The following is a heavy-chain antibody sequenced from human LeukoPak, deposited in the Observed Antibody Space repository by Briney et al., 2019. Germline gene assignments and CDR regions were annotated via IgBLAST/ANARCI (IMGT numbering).Heavy chain of an antibody. CDR2: MNPNSGNT. J-gene: IGHJ6*02. D-gene: IGHD1-26*01. CDR3: AREGAKQYYYYGMDV. CDR1: GYTFTSYD. Sequence: APVKVSCKASGYTFTSYDINWVRQATGQGLEWMGWMNPNSGNTGYAQKFQGRVTMTRNTSISTAYMELSSLRSDDTAVYYCAREGAKQYYYYGMDVWGQGTTVTVS. V-gene: IGHV1-8*01.